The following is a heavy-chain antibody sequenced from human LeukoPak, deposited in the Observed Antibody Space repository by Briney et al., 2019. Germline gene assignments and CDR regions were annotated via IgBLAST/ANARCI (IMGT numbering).Heavy chain of an antibody. J-gene: IGHJ6*03. D-gene: IGHD5-18*01. Sequence: SETLSLTCTVSGGSISSSSYYWGWIRQPPGKGLEWIGSIYYSGSTYYNPSLKSRVTISVDTSKNQFSLKLSSVTAADTAVYYCARGRAGYSYGYASYYYYYMDVWGKGTTVTVSS. CDR1: GGSISSSSYY. CDR3: ARGRAGYSYGYASYYYYYMDV. V-gene: IGHV4-39*07. CDR2: IYYSGST.